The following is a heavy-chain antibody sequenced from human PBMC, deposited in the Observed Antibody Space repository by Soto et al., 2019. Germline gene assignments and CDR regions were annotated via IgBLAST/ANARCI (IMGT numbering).Heavy chain of an antibody. Sequence: GESLKISCKWSGYSFAVYCITLVVQMPGKGLEWMGRIDPSDSQTYYSPSFRGHVTISAAKSITTVFLQWSSLRASDTAMYYCARQIYDSDSGPNFQYYFDSWGQGTLVTVPS. CDR1: GYSFAVYC. D-gene: IGHD3-22*01. CDR3: ARQIYDSDSGPNFQYYFDS. V-gene: IGHV5-10-1*01. J-gene: IGHJ4*02. CDR2: IDPSDSQT.